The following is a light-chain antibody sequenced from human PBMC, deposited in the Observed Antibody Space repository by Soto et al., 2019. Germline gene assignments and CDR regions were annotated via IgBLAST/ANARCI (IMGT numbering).Light chain of an antibody. CDR3: CSYVGTYTYV. CDR1: YSDVGTYNR. V-gene: IGLV2-11*01. J-gene: IGLJ1*01. Sequence: QSVLTQPASVSGSPGQSMTISCTGTYSDVGTYNRVSWYQQSPGKAPKLMIYDVNKRPSGVPDRFSGSKSGNTASLTISGLQADDEADYYCCSYVGTYTYVFGTGTKVTVL. CDR2: DVN.